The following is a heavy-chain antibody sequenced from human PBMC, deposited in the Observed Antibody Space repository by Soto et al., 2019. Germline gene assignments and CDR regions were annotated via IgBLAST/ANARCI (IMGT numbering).Heavy chain of an antibody. Sequence: QVQLVQSGAEVKKPGASVKVSCKASGYTFTSYYMHWVRQAPGQGLEWMGIINPSGGSTSSAQTFQGRVTMTRETSTSTVYMELSSLRSEDTAVYYCAREWVEVGATALDYWGQGTLVTVSS. V-gene: IGHV1-46*01. D-gene: IGHD1-26*01. CDR1: GYTFTSYY. J-gene: IGHJ4*02. CDR2: INPSGGST. CDR3: AREWVEVGATALDY.